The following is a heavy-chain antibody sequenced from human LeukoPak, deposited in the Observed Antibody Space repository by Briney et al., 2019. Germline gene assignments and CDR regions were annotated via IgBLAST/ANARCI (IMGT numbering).Heavy chain of an antibody. CDR1: GGSISSSSYY. J-gene: IGHJ4*02. Sequence: PSETLSLTCTVSGGSISSSSYYWGWIRQPPGKGLEWIGSIYYSGSTYYNPSLKSRVTISVDTSKNQFSLKLSSVTAADTAVYCCARGPPPDFDYWGRGTLVTVSS. CDR3: ARGPPPDFDY. V-gene: IGHV4-39*01. CDR2: IYYSGST.